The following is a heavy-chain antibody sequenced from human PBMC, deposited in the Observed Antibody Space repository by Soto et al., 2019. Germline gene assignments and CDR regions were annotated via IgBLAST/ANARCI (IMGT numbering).Heavy chain of an antibody. D-gene: IGHD2-15*01. CDR2: IIPILGIA. V-gene: IGHV1-69*04. Sequence: SVKVSCKASGGTFSSYTISWVRQAPGQGLEWMGRIIPILGIANYAQKFQGRVTITADKSTSTAYMELSSLRSEDTAVYYCAREDSVVAATLSRFDYWGQGTLVTLSS. CDR3: AREDSVVAATLSRFDY. J-gene: IGHJ4*02. CDR1: GGTFSSYT.